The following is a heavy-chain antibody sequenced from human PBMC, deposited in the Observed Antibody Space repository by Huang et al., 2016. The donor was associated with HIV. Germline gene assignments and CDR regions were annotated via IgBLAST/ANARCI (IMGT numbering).Heavy chain of an antibody. CDR3: ARAVDGFNSKGFYMDV. CDR1: GFIFDDFG. D-gene: IGHD5-12*01. V-gene: IGHV3-30*02. J-gene: IGHJ6*03. CDR2: IRPDGSNE. Sequence: QVQLVESGGGVVQPGGSLRLSCGAFGFIFDDFGMHWVRQAPGEGLGGVGLIRPDGSNEYNGESVKGRFAISRDNCENMVYLQMNSLGDGDTAIYYCARAVDGFNSKGFYMDVWGKGTAVIVSS.